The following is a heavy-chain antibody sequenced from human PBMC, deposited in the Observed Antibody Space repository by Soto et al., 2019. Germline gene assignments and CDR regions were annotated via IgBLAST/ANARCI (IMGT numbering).Heavy chain of an antibody. J-gene: IGHJ4*02. CDR3: ATVFGGNYNDYFDK. CDR2: YDPEEHKI. CDR1: GYILRDLS. Sequence: ASVKVSCEVSGYILRDLSMHWVRQAPGKGLEWMGGYDPEEHKIVYAQKFQGRVTMTEDTSTDTAYMELSSLRSDDTAVYYCATVFGGNYNDYFDKWSQGTLVTVSS. V-gene: IGHV1-24*01. D-gene: IGHD1-26*01.